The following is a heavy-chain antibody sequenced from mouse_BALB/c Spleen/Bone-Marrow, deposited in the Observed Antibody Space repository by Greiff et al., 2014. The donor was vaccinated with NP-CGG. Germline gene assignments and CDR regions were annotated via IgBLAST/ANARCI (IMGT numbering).Heavy chain of an antibody. CDR3: GRDYYRGSFDY. J-gene: IGHJ2*01. V-gene: IGHV1-14*01. D-gene: IGHD2-14*01. Sequence: SGPELVKPGAPVKMSCKASGYKFTSYVMLWVKQKPGQGLEWIGYINPYNDVTTYNEKFKGKASLTSDKSSSTAYMELSSLTSDDSAVYYCGRDYYRGSFDYWGQGTTLTVSS. CDR1: GYKFTSYV. CDR2: INPYNDVT.